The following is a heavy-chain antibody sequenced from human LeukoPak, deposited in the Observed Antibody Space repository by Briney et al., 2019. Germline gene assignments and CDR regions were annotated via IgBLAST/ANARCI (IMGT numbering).Heavy chain of an antibody. V-gene: IGHV4-61*08. D-gene: IGHD6-13*01. CDR1: GGSISSGGYY. Sequence: PSQTLSLTCTVSGGSISSGGYYWSWIRQPPGKGLEWIGYIYYSGSTNYNPSLKSRVTISVDTSKNQFSLKLSSVTAADTAVYYCARRSSSSSWYAFDYWGQGTLVTVSS. CDR3: ARRSSSSSWYAFDY. CDR2: IYYSGST. J-gene: IGHJ4*02.